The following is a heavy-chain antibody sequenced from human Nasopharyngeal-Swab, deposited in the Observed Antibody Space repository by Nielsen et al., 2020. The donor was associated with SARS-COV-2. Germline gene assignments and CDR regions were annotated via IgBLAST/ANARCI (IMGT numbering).Heavy chain of an antibody. D-gene: IGHD2-15*01. CDR2: IRSKGNSYAT. V-gene: IGHV3-73*01. CDR3: TRRGGSCYTGKDY. Sequence: GGSLRLSCAASGFIFSDSAIHWVRQASGKGLEWVGRIRSKGNSYATEYAASVEGRFTISRDDSKNTAYLQMNSLTTEDTAVYYCTRRGGSCYTGKDYWGQGTLVTVSS. J-gene: IGHJ4*02. CDR1: GFIFSDSA.